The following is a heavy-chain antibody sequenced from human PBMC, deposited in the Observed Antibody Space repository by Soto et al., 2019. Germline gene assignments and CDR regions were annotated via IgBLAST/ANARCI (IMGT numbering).Heavy chain of an antibody. CDR1: GGSFSGYY. D-gene: IGHD6-13*01. CDR2: INHSGRT. Sequence: QVQLQQWGAGLLKPSETLSLTCAVYGGSFSGYYWSWIRQPPGKGLEWIGDINHSGRTNYNPSLKSRVTISVDTSKNQFSLELSSVTAANAAVYYCARRYSSSLYMGGTYGMDVCGQGTTVTVSS. V-gene: IGHV4-34*01. CDR3: ARRYSSSLYMGGTYGMDV. J-gene: IGHJ6*02.